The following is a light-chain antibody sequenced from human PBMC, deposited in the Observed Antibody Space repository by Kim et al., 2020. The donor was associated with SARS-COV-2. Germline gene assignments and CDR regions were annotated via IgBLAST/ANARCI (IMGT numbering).Light chain of an antibody. CDR3: STWDDSLNVV. V-gene: IGLV1-44*01. CDR1: NSNIGSNR. J-gene: IGLJ2*01. Sequence: ELTQPPSASGTPGQRVTISCSGSNSNIGSNRVNWYQQLPGTAPKLFIYSNNHRPSGVPDRFSGSKSGTSASLAISGLQSEDEADYYCSTWDDSLNVVFGGGTQLTVL. CDR2: SNN.